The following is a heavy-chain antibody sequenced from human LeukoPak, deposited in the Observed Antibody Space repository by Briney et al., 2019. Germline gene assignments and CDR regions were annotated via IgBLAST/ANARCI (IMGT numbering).Heavy chain of an antibody. CDR2: IWDDGGKK. J-gene: IGHJ4*02. Sequence: GRSLTLFCVASGFTFSRYGMHWVRQAPGKGLEWVAVIWDDGGKKYYADSAQGRFTISRDNSKNTLYLQMNSLRAEDTAVYYCARDRYEHDYSGWYWGQGTLVTVSS. CDR3: ARDRYEHDYSGWY. V-gene: IGHV3-33*01. CDR1: GFTFSRYG. D-gene: IGHD6-19*01.